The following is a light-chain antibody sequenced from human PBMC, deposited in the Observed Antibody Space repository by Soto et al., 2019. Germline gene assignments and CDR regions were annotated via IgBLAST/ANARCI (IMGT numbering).Light chain of an antibody. CDR2: GAS. CDR3: QQYAGPPVYT. Sequence: EIVLTQSPDTLSLSPGERATLSCRASQNVNNNFLAWYQQRPGQPPRLLIYGASSRATGIPDRFSGSGSGTDFTLTISRLEPEDFAMYYCQQYAGPPVYTFGQGTNLEIK. J-gene: IGKJ2*01. CDR1: QNVNNNF. V-gene: IGKV3-20*01.